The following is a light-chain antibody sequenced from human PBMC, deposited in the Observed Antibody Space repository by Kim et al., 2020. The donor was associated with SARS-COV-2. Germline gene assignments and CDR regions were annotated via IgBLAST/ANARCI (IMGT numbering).Light chain of an antibody. Sequence: SYELTQPPSVSVAPGKTARITCGGNNIGSKSVHWYQQKPGQAPVLVIYYDSDRPSGIPERFSGSNSGNTATLTISRVEAGDEADYYCQGWDSAVVFG. CDR1: NIGSKS. CDR2: YDS. CDR3: QGWDSAVV. V-gene: IGLV3-21*04. J-gene: IGLJ2*01.